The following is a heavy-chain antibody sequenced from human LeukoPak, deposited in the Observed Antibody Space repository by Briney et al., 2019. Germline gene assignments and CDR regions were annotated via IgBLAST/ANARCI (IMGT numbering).Heavy chain of an antibody. J-gene: IGHJ4*02. D-gene: IGHD3-10*01. V-gene: IGHV1-69*04. CDR3: ASPSFRSGSYYNS. CDR1: GGTFSSYA. Sequence: SVKVSCKASGGTFSSYAISGVRQAPGQGLEWMGRIIPILGIANYAQKFQGRVTITADKSTSTAYMELSSLRSEDTPVYYCASPSFRSGSYYNSWGQGTLVTVSS. CDR2: IIPILGIA.